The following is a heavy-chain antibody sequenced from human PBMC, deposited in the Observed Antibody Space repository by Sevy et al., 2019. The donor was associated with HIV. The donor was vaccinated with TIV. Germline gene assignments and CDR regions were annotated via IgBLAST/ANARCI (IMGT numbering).Heavy chain of an antibody. J-gene: IGHJ4*02. D-gene: IGHD6-6*01. CDR3: ARGYGSYSSSSGYDY. CDR1: GFTFSSYW. V-gene: IGHV3-7*01. Sequence: GGSLRLSCAASGFTFSSYWMSWVRQAPGKGLEWVANIKQDGSEKYYVDSVKGRFTISRDNAKNSLYLQMNSLRAEDTAVYYCARGYGSYSSSSGYDYWGQGTLVTVSS. CDR2: IKQDGSEK.